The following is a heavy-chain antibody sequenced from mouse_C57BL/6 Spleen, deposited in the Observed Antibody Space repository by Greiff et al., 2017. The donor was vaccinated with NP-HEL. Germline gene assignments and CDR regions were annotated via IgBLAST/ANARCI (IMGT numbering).Heavy chain of an antibody. D-gene: IGHD1-1*01. CDR3: ARRRDYYGSKSVCWYFDV. J-gene: IGHJ1*03. CDR2: IDPSDSET. Sequence: QVQLQQPGAELVRPGSSVKLSCKASGYTFTSYWMHWVKQRPIQGLEWIGNIDPSDSETHYNQKFKDKATLTVDKSSSTAYMQLSSLTSEDSAVYYCARRRDYYGSKSVCWYFDVWGTGTTVTVSS. V-gene: IGHV1-52*01. CDR1: GYTFTSYW.